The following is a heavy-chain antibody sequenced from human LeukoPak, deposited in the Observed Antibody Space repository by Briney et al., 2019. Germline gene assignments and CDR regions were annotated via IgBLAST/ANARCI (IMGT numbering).Heavy chain of an antibody. D-gene: IGHD1-7*01. Sequence: TSETLSLTCAVYGGSFSGYYWSWIRQPPGKGLEWIGEINHSGSTNYNPPLKSRVTISVDTSRNQFSLKLSSVTAADTAVYYCARRRYNWNYGLYYFDYWGQGTLVTVSS. CDR3: ARRRYNWNYGLYYFDY. CDR1: GGSFSGYY. J-gene: IGHJ4*02. V-gene: IGHV4-34*01. CDR2: INHSGST.